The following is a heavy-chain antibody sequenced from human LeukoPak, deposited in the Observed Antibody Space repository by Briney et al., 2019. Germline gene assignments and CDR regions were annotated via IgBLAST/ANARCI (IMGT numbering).Heavy chain of an antibody. CDR2: INPNSGGT. CDR3: AKYYYDSYEGYYFDY. Sequence: ASVNVSCKASGYTFTGSYMHWVRQAPAQELEWMGWINPNSGGTNYAQKFQGRVTMTRDTSISTAYMELSRLKSDDTAFYYCAKYYYDSYEGYYFDYWGQGTLVTVSS. CDR1: GYTFTGSY. D-gene: IGHD3-22*01. V-gene: IGHV1-2*02. J-gene: IGHJ4*02.